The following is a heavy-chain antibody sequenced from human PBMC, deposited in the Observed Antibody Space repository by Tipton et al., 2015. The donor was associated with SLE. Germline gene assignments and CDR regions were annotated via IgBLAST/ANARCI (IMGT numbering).Heavy chain of an antibody. CDR3: ARDPVETGFDY. CDR2: IYYSGST. Sequence: TLSLTCTVSGGSISSSSYYWGWIRQPPGKGLEWIGSIYYSGSTNYNPSLKSRVTISVDTSKNQFSLKLSSVTAADTAVYYCARDPVETGFDYWGQGTLVTVSS. CDR1: GGSISSSSYY. V-gene: IGHV4-39*07. D-gene: IGHD5-24*01. J-gene: IGHJ4*02.